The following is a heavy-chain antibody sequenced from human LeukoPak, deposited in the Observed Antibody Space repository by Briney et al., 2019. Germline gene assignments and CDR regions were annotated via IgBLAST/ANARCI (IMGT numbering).Heavy chain of an antibody. CDR3: ARVHRSYGSSDY. D-gene: IGHD1-26*01. Sequence: HSGGSLTLSCAASGLTVSINYMSWVRQAPGEGLGWVSVIYSGGSTYYPDSVKGRFTISIDKSKNTLYRQMNSLRAEDTAVYYCARVHRSYGSSDYWGQGTLVTVSS. CDR2: IYSGGST. V-gene: IGHV3-53*01. J-gene: IGHJ4*02. CDR1: GLTVSINY.